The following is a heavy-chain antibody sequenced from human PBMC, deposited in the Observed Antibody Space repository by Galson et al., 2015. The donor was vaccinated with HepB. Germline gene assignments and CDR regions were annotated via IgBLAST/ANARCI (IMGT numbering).Heavy chain of an antibody. CDR2: ISYDGSTT. Sequence: SLRLSCAASGFSFSSHAMHWFRQAPGKGLEWVTLISYDGSTTYYADSVKGRLTISRDNSKNTLYLQMNSLRAEDTAVYYCASMYCSGGSCLLDYWGQGTLVIVSS. D-gene: IGHD2-15*01. CDR1: GFSFSSHA. V-gene: IGHV3-30*04. J-gene: IGHJ4*02. CDR3: ASMYCSGGSCLLDY.